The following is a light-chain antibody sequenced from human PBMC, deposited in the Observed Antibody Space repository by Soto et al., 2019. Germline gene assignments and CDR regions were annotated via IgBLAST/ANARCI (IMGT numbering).Light chain of an antibody. J-gene: IGKJ2*03. CDR2: GSS. CDR3: QQLTNFRFS. V-gene: IGKV1-9*01. CDR1: QGINKF. Sequence: IPLTQSPSSLSASVGDRVTITCRASQGINKFLAWYQQTPGKAPQLLVYGSSTLQSGVPSRVSGSGSGTDFTLTLSSLQPEDFATYYCQQLTNFRFSFGQGNKLDIK.